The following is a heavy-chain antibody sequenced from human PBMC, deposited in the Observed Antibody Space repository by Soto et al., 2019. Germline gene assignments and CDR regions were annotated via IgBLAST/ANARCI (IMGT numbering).Heavy chain of an antibody. CDR1: GGSIISSSYY. D-gene: IGHD6-13*01. CDR3: AIPLAAAGPENFDY. CDR2: IYYSGST. Sequence: LEILSLTCTVSGGSIISSSYYWGWIRQPPGKGLEWIGSIYYSGSTYYNPSLKSRVTISVDTSKNQFSLKLSSVTAADTAVYYCAIPLAAAGPENFDYWGQGTLVTVSS. J-gene: IGHJ4*02. V-gene: IGHV4-39*01.